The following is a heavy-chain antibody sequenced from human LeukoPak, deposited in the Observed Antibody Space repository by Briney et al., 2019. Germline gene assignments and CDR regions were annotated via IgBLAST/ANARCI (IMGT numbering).Heavy chain of an antibody. Sequence: PGGSLRLSCAASGFTFSPHYMDWVRQSPGQGLEWVGLIRNKANGYTTVYAASVKGRFTISRDDSKNSLYLQMDSLKTEDTAVYYCGDLGSAGTDHWGQGTLVIVSS. CDR3: GDLGSAGTDH. CDR1: GFTFSPHY. D-gene: IGHD3-10*01. J-gene: IGHJ4*02. CDR2: IRNKANGYTT. V-gene: IGHV3-72*01.